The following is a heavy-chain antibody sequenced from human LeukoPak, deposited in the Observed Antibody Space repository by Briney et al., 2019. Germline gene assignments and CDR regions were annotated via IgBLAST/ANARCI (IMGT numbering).Heavy chain of an antibody. CDR3: ATAPKGYCSSTSCPYYYYYYMDV. CDR2: IIPTFGTA. CDR1: GYTFTSYY. Sequence: SVKVSCKASGYTFTSYYMHWVRQAPGQGLEWMGGIIPTFGTANYAQKFQGRVTITTDESTSTAYMELSSLRSEDTAVYYCATAPKGYCSSTSCPYYYYYYMDVWGKGTTVTVSS. J-gene: IGHJ6*03. V-gene: IGHV1-69*05. D-gene: IGHD2-2*01.